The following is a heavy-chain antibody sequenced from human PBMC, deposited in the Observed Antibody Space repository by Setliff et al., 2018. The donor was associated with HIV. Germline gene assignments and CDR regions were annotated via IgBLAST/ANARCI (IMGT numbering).Heavy chain of an antibody. CDR3: AREIPFRGNANMWDYYAMDV. V-gene: IGHV4-61*09. J-gene: IGHJ6*02. CDR1: GGSISSGNHY. D-gene: IGHD3-16*01. Sequence: SETLSLTCTVSGGSISSGNHYWAWIRQPAGKRLEWIGHMHASGSTYYNPSLNRRASISVDTSNSQVSLRLTSVTAADTADYYCAREIPFRGNANMWDYYAMDVWGQGITVTVSS. CDR2: MHASGST.